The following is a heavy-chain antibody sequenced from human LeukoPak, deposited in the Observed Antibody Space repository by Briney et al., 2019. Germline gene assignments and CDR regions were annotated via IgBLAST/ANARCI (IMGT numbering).Heavy chain of an antibody. Sequence: PSETLSLTCAVYGGSFSGYYWSWIRQPPGKGLEWIGEINHSGGTNYNPSLKGRVTISVDTSKNQFSLKLSSVTAADTAVYYCAREVIPWFGELSYFDYWGQGTLVTVSS. D-gene: IGHD3-10*01. CDR2: INHSGGT. CDR1: GGSFSGYY. V-gene: IGHV4-34*01. CDR3: AREVIPWFGELSYFDY. J-gene: IGHJ4*02.